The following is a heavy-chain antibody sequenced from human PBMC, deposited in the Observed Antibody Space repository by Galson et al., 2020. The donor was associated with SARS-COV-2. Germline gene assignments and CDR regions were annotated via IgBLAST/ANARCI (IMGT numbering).Heavy chain of an antibody. CDR2: ISSSSSTI. CDR3: LEGYDLGL. D-gene: IGHD1-1*01. Sequence: LSLTCAASGFTFSSYSMNWVRQAPGKGLEWVSYISSSSSTIYYADSVKGRFTISRDNAKNSLYLQMNSLRAEDTAVYYCLEGYDLGLWGQGTLVTVSS. V-gene: IGHV3-48*04. J-gene: IGHJ4*02. CDR1: GFTFSSYS.